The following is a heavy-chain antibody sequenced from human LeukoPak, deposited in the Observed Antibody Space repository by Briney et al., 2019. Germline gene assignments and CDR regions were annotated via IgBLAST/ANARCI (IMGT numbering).Heavy chain of an antibody. J-gene: IGHJ4*02. CDR2: ISGSSSTI. Sequence: GGSLRLSCAASGFTFSSYSMNWVRQASGKGLEWASYISGSSSTIYYADSVRGRFTISRDSAKNSLYLQMNSLRDEDTAVYYCARDGYGDYTFDYWGRGTLVTVSS. V-gene: IGHV3-48*02. D-gene: IGHD4-17*01. CDR3: ARDGYGDYTFDY. CDR1: GFTFSSYS.